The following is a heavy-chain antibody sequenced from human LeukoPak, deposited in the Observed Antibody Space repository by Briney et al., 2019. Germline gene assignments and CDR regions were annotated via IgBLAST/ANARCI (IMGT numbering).Heavy chain of an antibody. CDR1: GFTFSSYS. J-gene: IGHJ4*02. CDR2: ISSSSSTI. CDR3: ARDLRDRNYDSSGYYLGAAIPHDY. V-gene: IGHV3-48*04. D-gene: IGHD3-22*01. Sequence: PGGSLRLSCAASGFTFSSYSMNWVRQAPGKGLEWVSYISSSSSTIYYADSVKGRFTISRDNAKNSLYLQMNSLRAEDTAVYYCARDLRDRNYDSSGYYLGAAIPHDYWGQGTLVTVSS.